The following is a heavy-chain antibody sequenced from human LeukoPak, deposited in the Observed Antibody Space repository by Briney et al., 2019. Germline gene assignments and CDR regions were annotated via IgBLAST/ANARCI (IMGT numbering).Heavy chain of an antibody. CDR1: VFTFSDPY. Sequence: PGGSLRLSCEASVFTFSDPYMSWIRQAPGKGLECLSYISGSGTDINYADSVRGRFTISRDNAKNLLYLQMNDLRVEDTAVYYGARTARHLDYWGQGTLVTVSS. D-gene: IGHD5-18*01. CDR3: ARTARHLDY. V-gene: IGHV3-11*04. J-gene: IGHJ4*02. CDR2: ISGSGTDI.